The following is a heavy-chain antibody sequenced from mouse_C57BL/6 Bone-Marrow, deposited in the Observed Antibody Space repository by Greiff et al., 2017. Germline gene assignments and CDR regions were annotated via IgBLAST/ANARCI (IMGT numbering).Heavy chain of an antibody. Sequence: VQIKQAGAGRGRPGASVKLSCTASGFNIKDDYMHWVKQRPEQGLEWIGWIDPENGDTEYASKFQGKATITADTSSNTAYLQLSSLTSEDTAVYYCTTCSYDYPFAYWGQGTLVTVSA. CDR2: IDPENGDT. J-gene: IGHJ3*01. CDR3: TTCSYDYPFAY. V-gene: IGHV14-4*01. CDR1: GFNIKDDY. D-gene: IGHD2-4*01.